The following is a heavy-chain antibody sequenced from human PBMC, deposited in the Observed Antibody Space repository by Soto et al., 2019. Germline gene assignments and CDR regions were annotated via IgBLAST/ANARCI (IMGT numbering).Heavy chain of an antibody. Sequence: ASETLSLTCTVSGGSIISGGYYWSWIRQHPGKGLEWIGYIYYSGSTYYNPSLKSRVTISVDTSKNQFSLKLSSVTAADTAVYYCAGVDTAMVLGYAFDIWGQGKMVTVSS. CDR1: GGSIISGGYY. J-gene: IGHJ3*02. CDR2: IYYSGST. V-gene: IGHV4-31*03. CDR3: AGVDTAMVLGYAFDI. D-gene: IGHD5-18*01.